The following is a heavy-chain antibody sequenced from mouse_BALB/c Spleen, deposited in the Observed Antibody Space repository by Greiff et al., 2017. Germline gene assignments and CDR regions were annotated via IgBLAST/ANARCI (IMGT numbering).Heavy chain of an antibody. D-gene: IGHD1-1*01. CDR3: ARAHYYYGSSPYFDY. CDR2: IRNKANGYTT. J-gene: IGHJ2*01. V-gene: IGHV7-3*02. CDR1: GFTFTDYY. Sequence: EVNLVESGGGLVQPGGSLRLSCATSGFTFTDYYMSWVRQPPGKALEWLGFIRNKANGYTTEYSASVKGRFTISRDNSQSILYLQMNTLRAEDSTTYYCARAHYYYGSSPYFDYWGQGTTLTVSS.